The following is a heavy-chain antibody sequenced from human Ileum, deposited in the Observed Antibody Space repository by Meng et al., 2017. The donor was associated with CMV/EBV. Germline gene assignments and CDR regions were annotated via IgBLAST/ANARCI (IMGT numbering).Heavy chain of an antibody. J-gene: IGHJ5*02. CDR1: GYTFTSYD. Sequence: ASVKVSCKASGYTFTSYDINWVRQATGQGLEWMGWMNPNSGNTGYAQKFQGRVTMTRNTSISTAYMALSSLRSEDTAVYYCAREYKGYDFWSGFTAGWFDPWGQGTLVTVSS. CDR3: AREYKGYDFWSGFTAGWFDP. V-gene: IGHV1-8*01. CDR2: MNPNSGNT. D-gene: IGHD3-3*01.